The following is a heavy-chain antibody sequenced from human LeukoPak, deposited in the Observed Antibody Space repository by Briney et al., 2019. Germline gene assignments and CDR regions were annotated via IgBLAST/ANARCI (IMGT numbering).Heavy chain of an antibody. V-gene: IGHV3-30*18. CDR2: ISYDGTNK. CDR1: GFTFSTYA. J-gene: IGHJ3*02. D-gene: IGHD2/OR15-2a*01. Sequence: GRPLRLSCVASGFTFSTYAMHWVRQAPGTGLEWVAVISYDGTNKYYADSPKGRFTISRDNSKNTMYLQVNSLRPGDTAVYYCAKDFYDTSANGAFDIWGHGTMVSVSS. CDR3: AKDFYDTSANGAFDI.